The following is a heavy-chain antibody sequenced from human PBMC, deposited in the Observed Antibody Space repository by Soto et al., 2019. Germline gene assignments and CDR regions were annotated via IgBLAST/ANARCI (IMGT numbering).Heavy chain of an antibody. CDR3: ARGGVYCSGGSCYRTEPFYYYYGMDV. CDR1: GGSFSGYY. D-gene: IGHD2-15*01. V-gene: IGHV4-34*01. Sequence: SETLSLTCAVYGGSFSGYYWSWIRQPPGKGLEWIGEINHSGSTNYNPSPKSRVTISVDTSKNQFSLKLSSVTAADTAVYYCARGGVYCSGGSCYRTEPFYYYYGMDVWGQGTTVTVSS. J-gene: IGHJ6*02. CDR2: INHSGST.